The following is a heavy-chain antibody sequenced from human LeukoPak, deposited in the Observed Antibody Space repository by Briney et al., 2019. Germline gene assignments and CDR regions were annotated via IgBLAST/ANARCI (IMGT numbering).Heavy chain of an antibody. CDR1: GGSISSSSYY. J-gene: IGHJ6*03. CDR2: IYYSGTT. CDR3: ATPDYYYYYMVV. Sequence: SETLSLTCTVSGGSISSSSYYWDWIRQPPGTGLEWIGSIYYSGTTYYNPSLKSRVTISAHTSKNQFSLNLTSVTAADTAVYYCATPDYYYYYMVVWRKGTTVTVSS. V-gene: IGHV4-39*01.